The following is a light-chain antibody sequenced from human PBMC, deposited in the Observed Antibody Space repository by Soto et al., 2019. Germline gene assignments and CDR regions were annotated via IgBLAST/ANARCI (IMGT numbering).Light chain of an antibody. V-gene: IGKV3-15*01. CDR1: QSVSSN. CDR2: GAS. J-gene: IGKJ1*01. CDR3: LQYNSHSWT. Sequence: EIVMTQSPATLSVSPGERATLSCRASQSVSSNLAWYQQKPGQAPRLLIYGASTRATGIPARFSGSRSGTEFTLTISSLQSEDFASYYCLQYNSHSWTFGQETKVEMK.